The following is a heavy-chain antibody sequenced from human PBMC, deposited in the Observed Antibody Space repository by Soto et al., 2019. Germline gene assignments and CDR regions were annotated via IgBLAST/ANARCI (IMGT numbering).Heavy chain of an antibody. J-gene: IGHJ6*02. Sequence: SVKVCCKASGGAFSSLAISWVRKAPGQGLEWMGWIISIFGTTEYAQNFQGRVTIYADESTSTAYMELSSLRSDDTAVYFCATSGECGSDCSVYGMAVWGQGTTVTVSS. D-gene: IGHD2-21*02. CDR2: IISIFGTT. CDR3: ATSGECGSDCSVYGMAV. V-gene: IGHV1-69*13. CDR1: GGAFSSLA.